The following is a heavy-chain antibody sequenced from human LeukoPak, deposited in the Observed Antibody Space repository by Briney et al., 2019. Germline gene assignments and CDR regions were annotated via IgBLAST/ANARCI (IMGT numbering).Heavy chain of an antibody. Sequence: SVKVSCKASGGTFSSYAISWVRQAPGQGLEWMGGIIPIFGTANYAQKFQGRVTITADKSTSTAYMELSSLRSEDTAVYYCASGRGLKWELPLDYYYYYMDVWGKGTTVTVSS. J-gene: IGHJ6*03. V-gene: IGHV1-69*06. D-gene: IGHD1-26*01. CDR1: GGTFSSYA. CDR2: IIPIFGTA. CDR3: ASGRGLKWELPLDYYYYYMDV.